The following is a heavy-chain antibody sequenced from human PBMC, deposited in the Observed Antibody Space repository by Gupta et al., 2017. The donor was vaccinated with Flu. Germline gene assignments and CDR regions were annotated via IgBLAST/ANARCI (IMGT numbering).Heavy chain of an antibody. CDR1: GGSFGGYY. CDR3: ARGLGVVPAARPRRAFDI. CDR2: INHSGST. J-gene: IGHJ3*02. D-gene: IGHD2-2*01. V-gene: IGHV4-34*01. Sequence: QVQLQQWGAGLLKPSETLSLTCAVYGGSFGGYYWSWIRQPPGKGLEWIGEINHSGSTNYNPSLKSRVTISVDTSKNQFSLKLSSVTAADTAVYYCARGLGVVPAARPRRAFDIWGQGTMVTVSS.